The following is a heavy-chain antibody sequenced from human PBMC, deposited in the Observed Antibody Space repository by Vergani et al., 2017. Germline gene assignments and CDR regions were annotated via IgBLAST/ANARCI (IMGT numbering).Heavy chain of an antibody. CDR2: IYYSGST. Sequence: QVQLQESGPGLVKPSQTLSLTCTVSGSSISRGDYYWSWLRQPPGKGLEWIGYIYYSGSTYHNPSLKRRVTISVDTSKNQFSLKLSSVTAADTAVYYCARAPSMYMVRGVFDYWGQGTLVTVSS. D-gene: IGHD3-10*01. J-gene: IGHJ4*02. V-gene: IGHV4-30-4*08. CDR3: ARAPSMYMVRGVFDY. CDR1: GSSISRGDYY.